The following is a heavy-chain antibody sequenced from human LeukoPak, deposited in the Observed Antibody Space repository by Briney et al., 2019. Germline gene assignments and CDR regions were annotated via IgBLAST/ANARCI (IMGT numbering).Heavy chain of an antibody. CDR2: INHSGST. CDR1: GGSFSGYY. D-gene: IGHD3-22*01. V-gene: IGHV4-34*01. J-gene: IGHJ6*02. Sequence: SETLSLTCAVYGGSFSGYYWSWIRQPPGKGLEWIGEINHSGSTNYNPSFKSRVTISVDTSKNQFSLKLSSVTAADTAVYYCARDGYYYDSSGLSGYYGMDVWGQGTTVTVSS. CDR3: ARDGYYYDSSGLSGYYGMDV.